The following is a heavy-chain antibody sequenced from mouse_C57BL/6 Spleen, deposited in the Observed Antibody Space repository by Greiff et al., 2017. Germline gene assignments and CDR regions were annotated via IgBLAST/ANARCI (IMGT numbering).Heavy chain of an antibody. CDR2: IYPGDGDT. V-gene: IGHV1-80*01. Sequence: QVQLQQPGAELVKPGASVKMSCKASGYTFTSYWITWVKQRPGKGLEWIGKIYPGDGDTNYNGKFKGKATLTADKSSSTAYRQLSSLTSEDSAVYFCARGITTVVAPMDYWGQGTSVTVSS. CDR3: ARGITTVVAPMDY. CDR1: GYTFTSYW. J-gene: IGHJ4*01. D-gene: IGHD1-1*01.